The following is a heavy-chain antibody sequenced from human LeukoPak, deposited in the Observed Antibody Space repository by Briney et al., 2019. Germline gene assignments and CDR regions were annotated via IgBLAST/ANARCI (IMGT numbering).Heavy chain of an antibody. J-gene: IGHJ3*02. CDR1: GYTFTTYG. Sequence: ASVKVSCKASGYTFTTYGIIWVRQAPGQGLEWMGWISAYNGNTNYAQKLQGRVTMTTDTSTSTAYMELRSLRSDDTAVYYCARASGWYHAFDIWGQGAMVTVSS. CDR3: ARASGWYHAFDI. D-gene: IGHD6-19*01. CDR2: ISAYNGNT. V-gene: IGHV1-18*01.